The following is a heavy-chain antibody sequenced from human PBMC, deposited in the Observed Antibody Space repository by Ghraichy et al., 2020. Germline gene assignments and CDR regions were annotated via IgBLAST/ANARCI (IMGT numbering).Heavy chain of an antibody. CDR1: GFTFSSYW. J-gene: IGHJ6*02. D-gene: IGHD3-9*01. CDR2: IKQDGSEK. Sequence: GESLNISCAASGFTFSSYWMSWVRQAPGKGLEWVANIKQDGSEKYYVDSVKGRFTISRDNAKNSLYLQMNSLRAEDTAVYYCARELRYFDWLLDYYYYYGMDVWGQGTTVTVSS. CDR3: ARELRYFDWLLDYYYYYGMDV. V-gene: IGHV3-7*01.